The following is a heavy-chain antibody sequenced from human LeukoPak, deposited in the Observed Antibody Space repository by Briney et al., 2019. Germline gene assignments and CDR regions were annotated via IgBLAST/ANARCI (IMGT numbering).Heavy chain of an antibody. D-gene: IGHD6-13*01. CDR3: ARPRLGSINWYIALDI. J-gene: IGHJ3*02. V-gene: IGHV3-21*01. CDR2: IGSSGTYI. CDR1: EFPFSSYS. Sequence: GGSLRLSCAASEFPFSSYSMIWVRQAPGKGLEWVSSIGSSGTYIYYADSVKGRFTISRDNAKNSLYLQMNGLRAEDTAVYYCARPRLGSINWYIALDIWGQGTMVTVSS.